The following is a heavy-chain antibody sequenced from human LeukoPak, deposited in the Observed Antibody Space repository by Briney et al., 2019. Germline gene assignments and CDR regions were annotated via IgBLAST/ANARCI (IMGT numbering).Heavy chain of an antibody. CDR1: GITLSNYG. J-gene: IGHJ4*02. CDR2: ISDSGGRT. CDR3: AKRGVVIRVILVGFHKEAYYFDS. Sequence: GGSLRLSCAVSGITLSNYGMSWVRQAPGKGLEWVAAISDSGGRTNYADSVKGRFTISRDNSKNTLYLQMNSLRAEDTAVYFWAKRGVVIRVILVGFHKEAYYFDSWGQGALVTVSS. D-gene: IGHD3-10*01. V-gene: IGHV3-23*01.